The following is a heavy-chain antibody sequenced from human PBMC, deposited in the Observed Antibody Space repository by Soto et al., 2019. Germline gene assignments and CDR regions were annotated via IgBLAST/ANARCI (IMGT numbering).Heavy chain of an antibody. CDR3: ARDYARGQAAYNPFDY. V-gene: IGHV3-7*01. CDR1: GFTFSSYW. D-gene: IGHD3-16*01. J-gene: IGHJ4*02. Sequence: PGGSLRLSCAASGFTFSSYWMGWVRQAPGKGLEWVANIKQDGSEKNCVDSVKGRFTISRDNSNSTLYLKMNSVRAEDTAFYYCARDYARGQAAYNPFDYWGQGTPVTVSS. CDR2: IKQDGSEK.